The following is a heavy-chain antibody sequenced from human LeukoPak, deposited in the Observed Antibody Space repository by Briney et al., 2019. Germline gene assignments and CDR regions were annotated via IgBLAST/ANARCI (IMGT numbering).Heavy chain of an antibody. J-gene: IGHJ4*02. D-gene: IGHD3-22*01. CDR3: ARGRPGYYDSSGYYVDY. V-gene: IGHV4-34*01. Sequence: KPSETLSLTCAVYGGSFSDYYWSWIRQPPGKGLEWIGEINHSGSTNYNPSLKSRVTISVDTSKNQFSLKLSSVTAADTAVYYCARGRPGYYDSSGYYVDYWGQGTLVTVSS. CDR2: INHSGST. CDR1: GGSFSDYY.